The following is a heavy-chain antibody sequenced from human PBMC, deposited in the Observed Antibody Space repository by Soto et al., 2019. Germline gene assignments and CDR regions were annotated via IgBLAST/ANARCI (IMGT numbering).Heavy chain of an antibody. CDR3: AIFYTYYYGWGSYAFGVFHI. CDR1: GYSFTSYW. D-gene: IGHD3-10*01. J-gene: IGHJ3*02. Sequence: PGESLKISCKGSGYSFTSYWIGWVRQMPGKGLEWMGIIYPGDSDTRYSPSFQGQVTISADKSISTAYLQWSSLKASDTAMYYCAIFYTYYYGWGSYAFGVFHIWGQGTMATVSS. CDR2: IYPGDSDT. V-gene: IGHV5-51*01.